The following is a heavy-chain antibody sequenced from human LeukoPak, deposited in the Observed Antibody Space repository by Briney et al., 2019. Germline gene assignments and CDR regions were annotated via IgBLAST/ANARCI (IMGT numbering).Heavy chain of an antibody. V-gene: IGHV4-34*01. CDR3: ARRSSWYGFDL. D-gene: IGHD6-13*01. CDR1: GGSFSGYY. CDR2: INHSGST. Sequence: SETLSLTCAVYGGSFSGYYWSWIRQPPGKGLEWIGEINHSGSTNYSPSLKSRVTISVDTSKNQFSLKLSSVTAADTAMYYCARRSSWYGFDLWGRGTLVTVSS. J-gene: IGHJ2*01.